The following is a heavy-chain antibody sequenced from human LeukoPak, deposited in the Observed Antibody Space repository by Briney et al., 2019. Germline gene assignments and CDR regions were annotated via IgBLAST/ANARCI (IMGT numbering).Heavy chain of an antibody. J-gene: IGHJ4*02. Sequence: GGSLRLSCAASGFTFRSYWMSWVRQAPGKGLEWVANIKQDRSEKYYVDSVKGRFTISRDNAKNSLHLQMNSLRAEDTAVYYCARDRATLDYWGQGTLVTVSS. V-gene: IGHV3-7*01. CDR2: IKQDRSEK. CDR1: GFTFRSYW. D-gene: IGHD2/OR15-2a*01. CDR3: ARDRATLDY.